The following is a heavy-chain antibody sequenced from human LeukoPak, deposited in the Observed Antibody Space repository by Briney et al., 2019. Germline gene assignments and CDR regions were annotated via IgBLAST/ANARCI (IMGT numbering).Heavy chain of an antibody. J-gene: IGHJ3*02. CDR3: ARESGSYNAFDI. D-gene: IGHD1-26*01. Sequence: GASVKLSCKASGYTFSNYNIHWLRQAPGQGLEWMGIVNPSGGSTSYAQKFQGRVTMTRDMSTSTVYMELSSLRSEDTAVYYCARESGSYNAFDIWGQGTMVTVSS. CDR2: VNPSGGST. CDR1: GYTFSNYN. V-gene: IGHV1-46*01.